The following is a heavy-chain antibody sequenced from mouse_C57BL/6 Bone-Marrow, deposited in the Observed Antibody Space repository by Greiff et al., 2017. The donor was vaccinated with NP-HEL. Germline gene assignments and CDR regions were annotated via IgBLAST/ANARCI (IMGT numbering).Heavy chain of an antibody. CDR2: ILPGSGST. CDR3: AAYYGSRERYAMDD. V-gene: IGHV1-9*01. CDR1: GYTFTGYW. Sequence: QVQLQQSGAELMKPGASVKLSCKATGYTFTGYWIEWVKQRPGHGLEWIGEILPGSGSTKYHEKFKGKATFTADTSSNTAYMQLSSLTTGDSAIYYCAAYYGSRERYAMDDWGQGTSVTVSS. D-gene: IGHD1-1*01. J-gene: IGHJ4*01.